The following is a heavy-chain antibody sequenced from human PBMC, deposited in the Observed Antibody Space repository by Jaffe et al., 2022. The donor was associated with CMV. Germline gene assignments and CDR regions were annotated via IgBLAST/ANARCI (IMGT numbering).Heavy chain of an antibody. Sequence: EVQLVESGGGLVQPGGSLRLSCAASGFTFSSYWMHWVRQAPGKGLVWVSRINSDGSSTSYADSVKGRFTISRDNAKNTLYLQMNSLRAEDTAVYYCARGDPIRFLEWLSTPSFDYWGQGTLVTVSS. J-gene: IGHJ4*02. CDR1: GFTFSSYW. V-gene: IGHV3-74*01. CDR3: ARGDPIRFLEWLSTPSFDY. D-gene: IGHD3-3*01. CDR2: INSDGSST.